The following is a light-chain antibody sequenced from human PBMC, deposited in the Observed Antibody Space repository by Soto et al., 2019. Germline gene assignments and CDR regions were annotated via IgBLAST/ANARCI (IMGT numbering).Light chain of an antibody. CDR2: GAS. J-gene: IGKJ1*01. CDR3: QQYRDSLGT. Sequence: EIVLTQSPGTLSLSPGERATLSCRASQSVISTYLAWYQQKPGQAPSLLIYGASSRATGIPDRFSGSGSGTDFNLTISRLEPEDFAVYYCQQYRDSLGTVGQGTKVEIK. V-gene: IGKV3-20*01. CDR1: QSVISTY.